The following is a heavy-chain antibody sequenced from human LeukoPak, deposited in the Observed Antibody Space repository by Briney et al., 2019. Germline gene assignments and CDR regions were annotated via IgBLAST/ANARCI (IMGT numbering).Heavy chain of an antibody. D-gene: IGHD3-10*01. Sequence: PGGSLRLSCAGSGLTLSSYWLSWVRQAPGKGLEWVANINQDGSEKYYVDSVKGRFTISRDNSKNTLYLQMNSLRAEDTAVYYCAKDLLWFGELFDGRNSYFDYWGQGTLVTVSS. CDR2: INQDGSEK. J-gene: IGHJ4*02. CDR3: AKDLLWFGELFDGRNSYFDY. V-gene: IGHV3-7*01. CDR1: GLTLSSYW.